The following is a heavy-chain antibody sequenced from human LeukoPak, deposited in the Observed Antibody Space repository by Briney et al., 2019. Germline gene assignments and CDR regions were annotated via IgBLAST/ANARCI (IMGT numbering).Heavy chain of an antibody. D-gene: IGHD3-3*01. J-gene: IGHJ4*02. V-gene: IGHV4-30-4*01. CDR2: IYYSGST. CDR3: ARHEGDITIFGVATYAFDY. Sequence: SETLSLTCTVSGGSISSGDYYWSWIRQPPGKGLEWIGYIYYSGSTYYNPSLKSRVTISVDTSKNQFSLKLSSVTAADTAVYYCARHEGDITIFGVATYAFDYWGQGTLVTVSS. CDR1: GGSISSGDYY.